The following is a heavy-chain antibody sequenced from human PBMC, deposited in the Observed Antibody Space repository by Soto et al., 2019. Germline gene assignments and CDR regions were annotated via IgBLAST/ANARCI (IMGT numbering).Heavy chain of an antibody. V-gene: IGHV3-23*01. J-gene: IGHJ4*02. Sequence: XGSLRLACAASGFTFNHYAMSWVRQAPGKGLEWVSIIIANGGTFYADSVKGRFTISRDNSKNTVYLQMSSLRVEDTAIYYCAKDYTVAADPSSVILFDYWGQGALVTVS. CDR3: AKDYTVAADPSSVILFDY. CDR1: GFTFNHYA. CDR2: IIANGGT. D-gene: IGHD2-15*01.